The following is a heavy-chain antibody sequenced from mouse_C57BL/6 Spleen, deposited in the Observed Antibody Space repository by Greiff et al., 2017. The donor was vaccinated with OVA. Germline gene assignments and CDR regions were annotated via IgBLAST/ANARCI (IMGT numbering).Heavy chain of an antibody. Sequence: EVKLQESGPGLVKPSQSLSLTCSVTGYSITSGYYWNWIRQFPGNKLEWMGYISYDGSNNYNPSLKNRISITRDTSKNQFFLKLNSVTTEDTATYYCARAGYGSSYVWWYFDVWGTGTTVTVSS. CDR1: GYSITSGYY. D-gene: IGHD1-1*01. J-gene: IGHJ1*03. CDR3: ARAGYGSSYVWWYFDV. V-gene: IGHV3-6*01. CDR2: ISYDGSN.